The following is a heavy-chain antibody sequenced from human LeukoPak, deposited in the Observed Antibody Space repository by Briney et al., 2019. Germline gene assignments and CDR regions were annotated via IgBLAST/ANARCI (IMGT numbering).Heavy chain of an antibody. Sequence: PSETLPLTCTVSGGSLSTYYWSWIRQPPGKGLEWIGYIYYSGNSNYNLSLKSRVTISVDTSKNQFSLKLSSVTAADTAVYYCTRLAYCGGDCLDPWGQGTLVTVSS. CDR2: IYYSGNS. CDR3: TRLAYCGGDCLDP. J-gene: IGHJ5*02. D-gene: IGHD2-21*01. CDR1: GGSLSTYY. V-gene: IGHV4-59*12.